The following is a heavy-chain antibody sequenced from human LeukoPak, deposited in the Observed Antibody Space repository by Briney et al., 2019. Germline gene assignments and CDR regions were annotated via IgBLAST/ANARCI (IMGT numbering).Heavy chain of an antibody. CDR1: GFTFSSYS. D-gene: IGHD1-26*01. Sequence: PGGSLRLSCAASGFTFSSYSMNWVRQAPGKGLEWVSSISSSSSYIYYADSVKGRFTISRDNAKNSLYPQMNSLRAEDTAVYYCARDPEVGATASFDYWGQGTLVTVSS. CDR2: ISSSSSYI. J-gene: IGHJ4*02. V-gene: IGHV3-21*01. CDR3: ARDPEVGATASFDY.